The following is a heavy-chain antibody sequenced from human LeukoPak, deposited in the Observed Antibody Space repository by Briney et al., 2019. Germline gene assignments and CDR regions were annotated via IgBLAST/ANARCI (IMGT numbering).Heavy chain of an antibody. J-gene: IGHJ3*02. CDR1: GFTVSSTY. Sequence: GGSLILSCAASGFTVSSTYISWVRQAPGKGLEWVSVVYSGGNTYYADSVKGRFTISRDNSKNKVHLQMNSLRAEDTAVYYCARAREGCTNYAFDIWGQGKMVTVSS. D-gene: IGHD2-8*01. CDR3: ARAREGCTNYAFDI. V-gene: IGHV3-53*01. CDR2: VYSGGNT.